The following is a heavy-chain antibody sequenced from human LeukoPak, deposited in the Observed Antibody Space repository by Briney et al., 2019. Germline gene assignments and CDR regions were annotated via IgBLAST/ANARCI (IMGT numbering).Heavy chain of an antibody. V-gene: IGHV3-30*03. J-gene: IGHJ4*02. Sequence: GGSLRLSCAASGFIFNSSGMHWVRQAPGKGLEWVALISYDGSNKYYVDSVKGRFTISRDNSKNTLYLQMNSLRAEDTAVYYCARDGKGYIDYWGQGTLVTVSS. CDR3: ARDGKGYIDY. CDR1: GFIFNSSG. D-gene: IGHD4-23*01. CDR2: ISYDGSNK.